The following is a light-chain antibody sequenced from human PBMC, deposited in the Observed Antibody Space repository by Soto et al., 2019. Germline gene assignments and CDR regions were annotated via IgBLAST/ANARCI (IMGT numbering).Light chain of an antibody. CDR3: QQYNNWLKWT. CDR2: DAS. CDR1: QSISSN. V-gene: IGKV3-15*01. J-gene: IGKJ1*01. Sequence: EIVMTQSPATLSVSPGERATLSCRASQSISSNLAWYQQKPGQGPRLLIYDASTRATGIPARFSGSGSGTDFPVTISSLQSEDFAVYYCQQYNNWLKWTFVHGTKVEIK.